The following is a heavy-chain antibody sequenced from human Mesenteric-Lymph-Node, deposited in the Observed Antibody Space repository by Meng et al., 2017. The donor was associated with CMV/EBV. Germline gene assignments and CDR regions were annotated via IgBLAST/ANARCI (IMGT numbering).Heavy chain of an antibody. CDR1: GYTFTDFY. J-gene: IGHJ5*02. CDR3: ARDNVNPEGFDP. V-gene: IGHV1-2*06. D-gene: IGHD2/OR15-2a*01. Sequence: QVQLVQSMAEVGKPGASLMVSCKASGYTFTDFYIHWVRQAPGQGLEWMGRINPNSGVSNSAQNFQGRVPMTRDTSISTAYMELGRLTSDDTAVYYCARDNVNPEGFDPWGQGTLVTVSS. CDR2: INPNSGVS.